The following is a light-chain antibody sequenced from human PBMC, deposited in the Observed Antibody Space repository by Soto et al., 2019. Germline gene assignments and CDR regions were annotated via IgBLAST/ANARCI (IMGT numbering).Light chain of an antibody. CDR3: QQYGSSPIT. J-gene: IGKJ5*01. CDR1: QSVSSSY. CDR2: GAS. V-gene: IGKV3-20*01. Sequence: EIVMTQSTSTLSGSAGERATLSCGASQSVSSSYLAWYQQKPGQAPRLLIYGASSRATGIPDRFSGSGYGTDFNLTISRLETEDFAVYYCQQYGSSPITFGQGTRLEIK.